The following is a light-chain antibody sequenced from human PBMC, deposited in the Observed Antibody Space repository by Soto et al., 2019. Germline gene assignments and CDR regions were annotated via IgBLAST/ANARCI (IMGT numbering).Light chain of an antibody. J-gene: IGKJ2*01. V-gene: IGKV1-39*01. Sequence: DIQMTQSPSSLSASVRDRVTITCRASQNIRSYLNWYQLRPGKAPNLLIYAASRLQRGVPSRFRGSGSGTNFTLTNSSLQPENFATYYCQQSYNNPPFGQGTKVEIK. CDR3: QQSYNNPP. CDR2: AAS. CDR1: QNIRSY.